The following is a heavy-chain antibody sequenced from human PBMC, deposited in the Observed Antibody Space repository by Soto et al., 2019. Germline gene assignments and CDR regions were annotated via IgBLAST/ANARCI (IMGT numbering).Heavy chain of an antibody. CDR3: ATLQMTGPDF. V-gene: IGHV3-74*01. Sequence: PGGSLRLSCAASGFTFSSYWMHWVRQAPGKGLVWVSRINTDGSGTSYGDSVKGRFTISRDNAKNTVYLQMNSLSVEDTAVYYCATLQMTGPDFWGQGTLVTVSS. CDR1: GFTFSSYW. CDR2: INTDGSGT. J-gene: IGHJ4*02.